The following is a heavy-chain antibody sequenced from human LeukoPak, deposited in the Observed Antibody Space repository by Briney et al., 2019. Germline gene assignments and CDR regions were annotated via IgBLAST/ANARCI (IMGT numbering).Heavy chain of an antibody. V-gene: IGHV3-30-3*01. CDR3: ARDQGSSWYYFDY. Sequence: GRSLRLSCAASGFTFSSYAMHWVRQAPGKGLEWVAVISYDGSNKYYADSVKGRFTISRDNSKNTLYLQMNSLGAEDTAVYYCARDQGSSWYYFDYWGQGTLVTVSS. D-gene: IGHD6-13*01. J-gene: IGHJ4*02. CDR2: ISYDGSNK. CDR1: GFTFSSYA.